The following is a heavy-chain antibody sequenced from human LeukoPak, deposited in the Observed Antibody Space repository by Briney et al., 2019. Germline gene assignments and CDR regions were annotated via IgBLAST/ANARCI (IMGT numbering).Heavy chain of an antibody. D-gene: IGHD3-10*01. Sequence: SETLSLTCTVSGGSISSSSYYWGWIRQPPGKGLEWIGSIYYSGSTYYNPSLKSRVTISVDTSKNQFSLKLSSVTAADTAVYYCARRRYYGSGSYYGQWGQGTLVTVSS. CDR1: GGSISSSSYY. CDR2: IYYSGST. CDR3: ARRRYYGSGSYYGQ. V-gene: IGHV4-39*07. J-gene: IGHJ4*02.